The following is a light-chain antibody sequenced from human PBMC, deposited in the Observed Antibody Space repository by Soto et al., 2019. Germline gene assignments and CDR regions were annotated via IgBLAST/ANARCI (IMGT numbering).Light chain of an antibody. Sequence: DIVMTQSPDSLAVSLGERATINCKSSQSVLYSSNNKNYLAWYQQKPGQPPELLIYSASTRESGVPDRFSGSGSGTDFTLTISSLQAEDVAVYYCQQYYNVPFTFGPGTKVDIK. V-gene: IGKV4-1*01. J-gene: IGKJ3*01. CDR1: QSVLYSSNNKNY. CDR3: QQYYNVPFT. CDR2: SAS.